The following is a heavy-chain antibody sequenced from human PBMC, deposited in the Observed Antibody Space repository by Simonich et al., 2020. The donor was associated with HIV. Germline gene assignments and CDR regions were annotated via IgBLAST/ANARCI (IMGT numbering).Heavy chain of an antibody. CDR3: ATDSPLVLTSAFDS. D-gene: IGHD3-22*01. V-gene: IGHV1-24*01. J-gene: IGHJ4*02. CDR2: FDPENIET. CDR1: GYTLTGLS. Sequence: QVQLVQSGAEVKKPGASEKVSCKVSGYTLTGLSMHWVRQAPGKGLEWMGGFDPENIETIYAQNFQGRVSMTEDTSTDTAYMELSSLRSEDTAVYYCATDSPLVLTSAFDSWGQGTLVTVSS.